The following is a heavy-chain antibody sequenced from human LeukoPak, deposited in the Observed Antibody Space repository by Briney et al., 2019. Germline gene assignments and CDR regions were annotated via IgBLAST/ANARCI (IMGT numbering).Heavy chain of an antibody. J-gene: IGHJ4*02. D-gene: IGHD3-16*01. Sequence: SETLSFTCTVSGGSISSRSYYWGWIRQPPGKGLEWIGSIYYSGSTYYNPSLKSRVTISVDTSKNQFSLKLSSVTAADTAVYYCARDRVFGFDYWGQGTLVTVSS. CDR2: IYYSGST. CDR1: GGSISSRSYY. CDR3: ARDRVFGFDY. V-gene: IGHV4-39*07.